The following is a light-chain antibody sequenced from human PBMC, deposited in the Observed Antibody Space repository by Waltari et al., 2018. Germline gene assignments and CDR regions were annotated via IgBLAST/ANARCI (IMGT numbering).Light chain of an antibody. J-gene: IGLJ2*01. CDR2: GQD. CDR3: LSRDTSSTRL. V-gene: IGLV3-19*01. CDR1: SLRRYY. Sequence: SSELTQDPAVSVALGQTGRITCQGDSLRRYYASWYQHRPGQAPILVLYGQDNRPSGIPDRFSGSTSGNTASLTITGAQAEDEADYYCLSRDTSSTRLFGGGTRLTV.